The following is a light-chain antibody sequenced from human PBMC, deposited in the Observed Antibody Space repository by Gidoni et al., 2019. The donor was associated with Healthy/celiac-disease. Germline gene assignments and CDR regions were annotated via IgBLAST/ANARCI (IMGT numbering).Light chain of an antibody. V-gene: IGKV1-39*01. CDR1: QSISSY. CDR2: AAS. CDR3: QQSYSTPQT. J-gene: IGKJ1*01. Sequence: DIQMTQSPSSLSASVGDRVTITCRASQSISSYLNWYQQKPGKAPKLLIYAASSLQSGVPSRFSGSGSGTDFTRTISSLQPEDVATYYWQQSYSTPQTFGQGTKVEIK.